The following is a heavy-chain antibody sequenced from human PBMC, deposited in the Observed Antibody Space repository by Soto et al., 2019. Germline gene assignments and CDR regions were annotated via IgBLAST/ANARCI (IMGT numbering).Heavy chain of an antibody. Sequence: QVHLVQSGAEVKKPGSSVKVSCKASGGTFSSYAISWVRQAPGQGLEWMGGIIPIFNTTNYAQKLQGRVTVSADDSTSTASMELSSLRSEDTAVYYCAKTTVTTAIDYWGQGTLVTVSS. J-gene: IGHJ4*02. V-gene: IGHV1-69*12. CDR3: AKTTVTTAIDY. CDR1: GGTFSSYA. D-gene: IGHD4-17*01. CDR2: IIPIFNTT.